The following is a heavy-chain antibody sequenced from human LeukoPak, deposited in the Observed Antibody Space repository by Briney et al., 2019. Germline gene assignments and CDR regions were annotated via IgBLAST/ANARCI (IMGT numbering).Heavy chain of an antibody. Sequence: PGGSLRLSCKASGFTFSTSGINWVRQVPGKGLEWMGTMDPSDSYTNYSPSFQGHVTISADKSISTAYLQWSSLKASDIAMYYCARHILGGPAFDMWGQGTMVTVSS. J-gene: IGHJ3*02. CDR3: ARHILGGPAFDM. V-gene: IGHV5-10-1*01. CDR1: GFTFSTSG. D-gene: IGHD1-26*01. CDR2: MDPSDSYT.